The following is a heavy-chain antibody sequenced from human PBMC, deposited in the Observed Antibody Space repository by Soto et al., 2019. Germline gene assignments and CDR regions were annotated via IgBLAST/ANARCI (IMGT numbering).Heavy chain of an antibody. CDR2: IIPIFGTA. Sequence: ASVKVSCKASGGTFSSYAISWVRQAPGQELEWMGGIIPIFGTANYAQKFQGRVTITADESTSTAYMELSSLRSEDTAVYYCARPTTVTTRYYYYGMDVWGQGTTVTVSS. CDR3: ARPTTVTTRYYYYGMDV. V-gene: IGHV1-69*13. D-gene: IGHD4-17*01. CDR1: GGTFSSYA. J-gene: IGHJ6*02.